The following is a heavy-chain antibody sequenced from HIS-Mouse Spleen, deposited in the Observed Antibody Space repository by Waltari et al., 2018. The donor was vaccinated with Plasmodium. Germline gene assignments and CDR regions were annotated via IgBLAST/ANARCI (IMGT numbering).Heavy chain of an antibody. V-gene: IGHV1-8*01. CDR2: MNPNSGNT. D-gene: IGHD2-8*01. J-gene: IGHJ3*02. Sequence: QVPLVQSGAEVKKPGASVTVSCKASGYTFPSHDINWVRQATGQGLEWMGWMNPNSGNTGDAQKFQGRVTMTRNTSISTAYMELSSLRSEDTAVYYCASHTNLAFDIWGQGTMVTVSS. CDR3: ASHTNLAFDI. CDR1: GYTFPSHD.